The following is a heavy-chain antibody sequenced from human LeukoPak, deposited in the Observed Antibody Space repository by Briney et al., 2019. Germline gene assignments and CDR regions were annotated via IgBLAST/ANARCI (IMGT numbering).Heavy chain of an antibody. D-gene: IGHD3-3*01. CDR3: ARDAPPYYDFWSGSPLFDY. Sequence: PGGSLRLSCAASGFTFSSYWMSWVRQAPGKGLVWVANIKQDGSEKYYVDSVKGRFTISRDNAKNSLYLQMNSLRAEDTAMYYCARDAPPYYDFWSGSPLFDYWGQGTLVTVSS. CDR1: GFTFSSYW. J-gene: IGHJ4*02. V-gene: IGHV3-7*01. CDR2: IKQDGSEK.